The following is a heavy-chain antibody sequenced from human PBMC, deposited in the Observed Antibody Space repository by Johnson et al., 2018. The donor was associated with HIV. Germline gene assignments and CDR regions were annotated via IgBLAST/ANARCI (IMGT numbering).Heavy chain of an antibody. J-gene: IGHJ3*02. V-gene: IGHV3-30*02. Sequence: HVQLVESGGGVVQPGGSLRLSCAASGFTFSSYGMHWVRQAPGKGLEWVAFIRYDGSNKYYADSVKGRFTISRDNARNTLYLQMNSLRVEDTAVDYCAREQATLFFRASGAAFNIWGQGTTVTVSS. D-gene: IGHD3-3*01. CDR2: IRYDGSNK. CDR1: GFTFSSYG. CDR3: AREQATLFFRASGAAFNI.